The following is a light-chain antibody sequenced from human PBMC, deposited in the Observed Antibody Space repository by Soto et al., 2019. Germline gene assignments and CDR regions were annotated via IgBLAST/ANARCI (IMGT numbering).Light chain of an antibody. CDR2: GAS. J-gene: IGKJ5*01. CDR1: QSVSSTY. CDR3: QQYGSSPIT. Sequence: DIVLPQSPVTLSLSPGERATLSCRASQSVSSTYLAWYQQRPGQAPRLLIYGASSRVTGIPDRFSGSGSGTDFTLTISRLEPEDFAVYYCQQYGSSPITFGQGTRLET. V-gene: IGKV3-20*01.